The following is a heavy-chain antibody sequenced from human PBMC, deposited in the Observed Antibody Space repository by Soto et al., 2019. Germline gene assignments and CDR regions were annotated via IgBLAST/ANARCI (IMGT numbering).Heavy chain of an antibody. J-gene: IGHJ3*02. D-gene: IGHD2-21*02. V-gene: IGHV3-23*01. CDR2: ISGSGDNT. CDR3: ARDRTAYCGGDCYPGDAFDI. CDR1: GFTFSNFA. Sequence: GGSLRLSCAASGFTFSNFAMSWVRQAPGKGLDWVSAISGSGDNTYYADSVRGRFTISRDNSKNTLYLQMNSLRAEDTAVYYCARDRTAYCGGDCYPGDAFDIWGQGTMVTVSS.